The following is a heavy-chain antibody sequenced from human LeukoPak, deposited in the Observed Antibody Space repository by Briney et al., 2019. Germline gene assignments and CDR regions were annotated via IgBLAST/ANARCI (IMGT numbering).Heavy chain of an antibody. CDR3: ASRITTTGGWDLYYYYGMDV. CDR1: GGSISSGGFY. J-gene: IGHJ6*02. V-gene: IGHV4-31*03. CDR2: IYYSGST. D-gene: IGHD1-26*01. Sequence: PSQTLSLTCTVSGGSISSGGFYWSWMRQHPGKGLEWIGYIYYSGSTYYNPSLKSRVTISVDTSKNQFSLKLSSVTAADTAVYYCASRITTTGGWDLYYYYGMDVWGQGTTVTVSS.